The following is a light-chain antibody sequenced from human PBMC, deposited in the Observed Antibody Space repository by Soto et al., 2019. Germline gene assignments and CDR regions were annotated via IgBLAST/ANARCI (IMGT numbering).Light chain of an antibody. CDR2: DNN. J-gene: IGLJ2*01. CDR3: GTWDSSLSAGV. CDR1: NSNIGNDF. V-gene: IGLV1-51*01. Sequence: QSVLTQPPSVSAAPGQKVTISCSGSNSNIGNDFVSWYQQLPGTAPKLLIYDNNKRPSGIPDRFSGSKSGTSATLGITGLQTGDEADYYCGTWDSSLSAGVFGGGNKVTVL.